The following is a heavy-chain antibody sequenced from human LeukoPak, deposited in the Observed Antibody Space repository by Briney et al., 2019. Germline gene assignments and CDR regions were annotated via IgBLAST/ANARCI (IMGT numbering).Heavy chain of an antibody. J-gene: IGHJ4*02. CDR3: ARSGGSSPRGYFDY. D-gene: IGHD6-6*01. CDR2: IYYSGST. V-gene: IGHV4-59*01. Sequence: SETLFLTCTVSGDSISDSFWSWIRQPPGKGLECIGYIYYSGSTNYNPSLKSRVTISVDTSKNQFSLKLSSVTAADTAVYYCARSGGSSPRGYFDYWGQGTLVTVSS. CDR1: GDSISDSF.